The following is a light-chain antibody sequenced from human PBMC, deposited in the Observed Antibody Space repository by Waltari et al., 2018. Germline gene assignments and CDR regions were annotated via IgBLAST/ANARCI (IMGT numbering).Light chain of an antibody. J-gene: IGLJ3*02. CDR1: SSDVGTYNL. V-gene: IGLV2-23*01. CDR2: EDY. Sequence: QSPLTQPASVSGSPGQSITISCTGTSSDVGTYNLVSWYQQHPGKAPKLMIYEDYKRPSGVVNRCSGSKSGNTASLTISGLQAEDEADYYCCSYVSGDTWVFGGGTELAVL. CDR3: CSYVSGDTWV.